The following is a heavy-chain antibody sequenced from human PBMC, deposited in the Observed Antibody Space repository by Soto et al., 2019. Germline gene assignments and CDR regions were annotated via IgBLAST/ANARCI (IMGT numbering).Heavy chain of an antibody. J-gene: IGHJ1*01. Sequence: ASVKVSCKSSGYTFTSYGISCVRQAPGQGLEWMGWISAYNGNTNYAQKLQGRVTMTTDTSTSTAYMELRSLRSDDTAVYYCARGYCSGGSCYEYFQHWGQGTLVTVSS. CDR1: GYTFTSYG. CDR3: ARGYCSGGSCYEYFQH. CDR2: ISAYNGNT. V-gene: IGHV1-18*01. D-gene: IGHD2-15*01.